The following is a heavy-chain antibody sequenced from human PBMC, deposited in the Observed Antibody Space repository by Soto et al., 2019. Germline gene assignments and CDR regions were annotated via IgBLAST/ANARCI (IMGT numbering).Heavy chain of an antibody. CDR1: GFTFSSYD. CDR2: IGTAGDT. D-gene: IGHD7-27*01. CDR3: ARDIKTGLLTGPFDY. V-gene: IGHV3-13*01. J-gene: IGHJ4*02. Sequence: GGSLRLSCAASGFTFSSYDMHWVRQATGKGLEWVSAIGTAGDTYYPGSVKGRFTISRENAKNSLYLQMNSLRAGDTAVYYCARDIKTGLLTGPFDYWGQGTLVTVSS.